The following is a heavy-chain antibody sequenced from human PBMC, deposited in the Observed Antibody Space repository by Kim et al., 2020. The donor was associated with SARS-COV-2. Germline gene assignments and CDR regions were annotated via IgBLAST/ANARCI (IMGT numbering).Heavy chain of an antibody. V-gene: IGHV3-74*01. J-gene: IGHJ4*02. CDR1: GFTFSSYW. D-gene: IGHD3-10*01. CDR2: INSDGSST. Sequence: GGSLRLSCAASGFTFSSYWMHWVRQAPGKGLVWVSRINSDGSSTSYADSVKGRFTISRDNAKNTLYLQMNSLRAEDTAVYYCAREPLWFGERYFDYWGQGTLVTVSS. CDR3: AREPLWFGERYFDY.